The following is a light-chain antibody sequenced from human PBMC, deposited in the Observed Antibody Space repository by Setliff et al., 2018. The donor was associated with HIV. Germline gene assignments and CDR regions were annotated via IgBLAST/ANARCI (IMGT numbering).Light chain of an antibody. CDR1: DSDVGGYNY. CDR3: GAYTSSSTQV. CDR2: DVT. V-gene: IGLV2-14*03. Sequence: QSVLTQPASVSGSPGQSITISCTGADSDVGGYNYVSWYQHHPGKVPKLMVYDVTNRPSGVSNRFSGSKSGNTASLTISGLQAEDEAHYYCGAYTSSSTQVFGTGTKVTVL. J-gene: IGLJ1*01.